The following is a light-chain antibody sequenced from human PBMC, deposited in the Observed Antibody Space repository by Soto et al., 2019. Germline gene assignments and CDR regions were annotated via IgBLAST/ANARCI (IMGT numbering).Light chain of an antibody. CDR2: SNN. Sequence: QSVLTQPPSASGTPGQKVTISRSGGNSNIGSNPVNWYQQLPGTAPRLLIYSNNQRPSGVPDRFSGSKSGTSASLAISGPHSEDEAVYYCSAWDARLNGYVFGPGTKVTVL. J-gene: IGLJ1*01. CDR1: NSNIGSNP. CDR3: SAWDARLNGYV. V-gene: IGLV1-44*01.